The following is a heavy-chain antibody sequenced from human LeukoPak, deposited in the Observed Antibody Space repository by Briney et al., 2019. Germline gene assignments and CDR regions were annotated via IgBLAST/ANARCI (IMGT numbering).Heavy chain of an antibody. V-gene: IGHV4-59*12. CDR2: IYYSGST. J-gene: IGHJ3*02. Sequence: SETLSLTCTVSGGSISSYYWSWIRQPPGKGLEWIGYIYYSGSTYYNPSLKSRVTISVDTSKNQFSLKLSSVTAADTAVYYCARDWVMVVTAIRSDAFDIWGQGTMVTVSS. D-gene: IGHD2-21*02. CDR1: GGSISSYY. CDR3: ARDWVMVVTAIRSDAFDI.